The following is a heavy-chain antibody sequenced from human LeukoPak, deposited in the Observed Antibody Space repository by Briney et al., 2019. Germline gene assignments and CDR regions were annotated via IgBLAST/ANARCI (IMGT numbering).Heavy chain of an antibody. V-gene: IGHV1-18*01. D-gene: IGHD3-22*01. Sequence: GASVKVSCKASGYTFTSYGISWVRQAPGQGLEWMGWISAYNGNTNYAQKLQGRVTMTTDTSTSTAYMELRSLRSDDTAVYYCASISTPYYYDSSGYYLDYWGQGTLVTVSS. CDR2: ISAYNGNT. J-gene: IGHJ4*02. CDR3: ASISTPYYYDSSGYYLDY. CDR1: GYTFTSYG.